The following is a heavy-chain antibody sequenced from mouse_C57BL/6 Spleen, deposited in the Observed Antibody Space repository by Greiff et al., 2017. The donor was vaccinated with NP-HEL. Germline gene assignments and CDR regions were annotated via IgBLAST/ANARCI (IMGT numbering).Heavy chain of an antibody. CDR2: INPSTGGT. J-gene: IGHJ2*01. Sequence: VQLKESGPELVKPGASVKISCKASGYSFTGYYMNWVKQSPEKSLEWIGEINPSTGGTTYNQKFKAKATLTVDKSSSTAYMQLKSLTSEDSAVYYCARVYGGYFDYWGQGTTLTVSS. D-gene: IGHD1-1*01. CDR3: ARVYGGYFDY. CDR1: GYSFTGYY. V-gene: IGHV1-42*01.